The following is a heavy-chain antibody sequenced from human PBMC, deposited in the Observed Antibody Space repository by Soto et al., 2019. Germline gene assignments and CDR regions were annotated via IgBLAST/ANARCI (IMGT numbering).Heavy chain of an antibody. J-gene: IGHJ4*02. D-gene: IGHD6-13*01. CDR1: GFTFSDYY. CDR2: ISSGSSYT. Sequence: GGSLRLSCAASGFTFSDYYMSWVRQAPGKGLEWVSYISSGSSYTNYADSVKGRFTISRDNAKNSLYLQMNSLRAEDTAVYYCARARTSSWYLDYWGQGTLVTVSS. CDR3: ARARTSSWYLDY. V-gene: IGHV3-11*06.